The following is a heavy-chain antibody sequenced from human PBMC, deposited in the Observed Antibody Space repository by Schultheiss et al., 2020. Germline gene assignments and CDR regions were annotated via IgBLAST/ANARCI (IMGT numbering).Heavy chain of an antibody. CDR1: GFTFSSYS. J-gene: IGHJ6*02. Sequence: GGSLRLSCAASGFTFSSYSMNWVRQAPGKGLEWVSAISGSGGSTYYADSVKGRFTISRDNSKNTLYLQMNSLRAEDTAVYYCAGSTTPHNQYGMHVWGQGTTVTVSS. V-gene: IGHV3-23*01. CDR2: ISGSGGST. D-gene: IGHD2/OR15-2a*01. CDR3: AGSTTPHNQYGMHV.